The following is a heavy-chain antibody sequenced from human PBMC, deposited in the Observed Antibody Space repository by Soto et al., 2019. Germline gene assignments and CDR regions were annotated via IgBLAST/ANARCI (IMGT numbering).Heavy chain of an antibody. CDR2: INHSGST. Sequence: SETLSLTCAVYGGSFSGYYWSWIRQPPGKGLEWIGEINHSGSTNYNPSLKSRVTISVDTSKNQFSLKLSSVTAADTAVYYCASIKIFGVVTTLAPWGQGTPVPVSS. CDR1: GGSFSGYY. V-gene: IGHV4-34*01. J-gene: IGHJ5*02. CDR3: ASIKIFGVVTTLAP. D-gene: IGHD3-3*01.